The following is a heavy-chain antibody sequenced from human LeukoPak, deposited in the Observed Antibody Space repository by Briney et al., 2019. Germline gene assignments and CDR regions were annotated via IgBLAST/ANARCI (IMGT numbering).Heavy chain of an antibody. CDR1: GFTFSSYG. D-gene: IGHD6-19*01. CDR3: AKDSGYSSGWQADY. Sequence: GGSLRRSCAASGFTFSSYGMHWVRQAPGKGLEWVAVISYDGSNKYYADSVKGRFTISRDNSKNTLYLQMNSLRAEDTAVYYCAKDSGYSSGWQADYWGQGTLVTVSS. V-gene: IGHV3-30*18. CDR2: ISYDGSNK. J-gene: IGHJ4*02.